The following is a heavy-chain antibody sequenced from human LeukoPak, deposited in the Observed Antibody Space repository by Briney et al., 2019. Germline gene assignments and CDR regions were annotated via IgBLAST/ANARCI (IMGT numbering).Heavy chain of an antibody. J-gene: IGHJ4*02. CDR2: INPNSGGT. CDR3: AREGSIGAVVLDY. D-gene: IGHD6-13*01. CDR1: GYTFTGYY. V-gene: IGHV1-2*02. Sequence: ASVKVSCKASGYTFTGYYMHWVRQAPGQGLEWMGWINPNSGGTSYAQKFQDRVTMTRDTSISTAYMELSSLRSDDTAVYYCAREGSIGAVVLDYWGQGTLVPVSS.